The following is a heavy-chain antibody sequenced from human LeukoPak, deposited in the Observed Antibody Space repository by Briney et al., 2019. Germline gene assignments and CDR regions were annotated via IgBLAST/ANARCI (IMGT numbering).Heavy chain of an antibody. Sequence: GSSVKVSCKASGYTFTGYYMQWVRQAPGQGLEWMGWINPNSGGTNYAQKFQGRVTMTRDTSISTAYMELSRLRSDDTAVYYCASFSLVPNALDIWGQRTMVTVSS. J-gene: IGHJ3*02. CDR1: GYTFTGYY. V-gene: IGHV1-2*02. D-gene: IGHD3-3*01. CDR3: ASFSLVPNALDI. CDR2: INPNSGGT.